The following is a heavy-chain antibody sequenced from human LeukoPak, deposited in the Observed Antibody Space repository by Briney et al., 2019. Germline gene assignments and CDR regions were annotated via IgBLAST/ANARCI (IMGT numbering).Heavy chain of an antibody. D-gene: IGHD3-22*01. CDR2: INPNSGGT. V-gene: IGHV1-2*02. CDR1: GYTFTGYY. J-gene: IGHJ4*02. CDR3: ARKTYDSSGYSYFDY. Sequence: ASVKVSCKASGYTFTGYYMHWVRQAPGQGLEWMGWINPNSGGTNYAQKFQGRVTMTRDTSISTAYMELSRLRSDDTAVYYCARKTYDSSGYSYFDYWGQGTLVTVSS.